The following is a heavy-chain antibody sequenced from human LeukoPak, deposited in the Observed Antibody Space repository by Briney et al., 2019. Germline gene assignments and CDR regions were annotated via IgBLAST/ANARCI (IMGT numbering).Heavy chain of an antibody. J-gene: IGHJ4*02. CDR1: GFTFDDYA. CDR3: AKDLSIAAAGFDY. D-gene: IGHD6-13*01. V-gene: IGHV3-9*01. Sequence: PGGSLRLSCAASGFTFDDYAMHWVRQAPGKGLEWVSGISWNSGSIGYADSVKGRFTISRDNAKNSLYLQMNSLRAEDTALYYCAKDLSIAAAGFDYWGQGTLVTVSS. CDR2: ISWNSGSI.